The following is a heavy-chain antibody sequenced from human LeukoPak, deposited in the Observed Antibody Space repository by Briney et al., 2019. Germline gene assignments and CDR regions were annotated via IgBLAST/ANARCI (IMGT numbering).Heavy chain of an antibody. Sequence: PGGSLRLSCAASGFTFSSYAMSWVRQAPGKGLEWVSAISGSGGSTYYADSVKGRFTISRDNSKNTLYLQMNSLRAEDTAVYYCARREIVDNAFDIWGQGSMVTVSS. D-gene: IGHD3-22*01. J-gene: IGHJ3*02. V-gene: IGHV3-23*01. CDR3: ARREIVDNAFDI. CDR2: ISGSGGST. CDR1: GFTFSSYA.